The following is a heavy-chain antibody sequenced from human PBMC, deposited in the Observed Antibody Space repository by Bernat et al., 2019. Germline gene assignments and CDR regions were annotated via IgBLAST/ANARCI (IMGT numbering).Heavy chain of an antibody. J-gene: IGHJ4*02. Sequence: QVQLVESGGGVVQPGRSLRLSCAASGFTFSSYGMHWVRQAPGKGLEWVAVISYDGSNKYYADSVKGRFTTSRDNSKNTLYLQMNSLGDEDTAVYYCAKVRYYGSGSYPFDYWGQGTLVTVSS. CDR1: GFTFSSYG. CDR2: ISYDGSNK. D-gene: IGHD3-10*01. CDR3: AKVRYYGSGSYPFDY. V-gene: IGHV3-30*18.